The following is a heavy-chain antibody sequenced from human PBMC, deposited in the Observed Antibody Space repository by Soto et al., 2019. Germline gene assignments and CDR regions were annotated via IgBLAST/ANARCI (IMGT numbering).Heavy chain of an antibody. CDR3: AREVSGWYYFDY. CDR1: GYTFTSYG. J-gene: IGHJ4*02. Sequence: ASVKVSCKASGYTFTSYGISWVRQAPGQGLEWMGWISAYNGNTNYAQKLQGRVTMTTDTSTSTAYMELRGLRSDDTAVYYCAREVSGWYYFDYWGQGTLVTVSS. CDR2: ISAYNGNT. V-gene: IGHV1-18*01. D-gene: IGHD6-19*01.